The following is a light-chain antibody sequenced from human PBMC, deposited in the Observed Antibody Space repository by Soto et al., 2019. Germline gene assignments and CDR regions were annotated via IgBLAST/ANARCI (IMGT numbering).Light chain of an antibody. Sequence: EIVLTQSPGTLSLSPGERATLYCRASQSVGSNYLAWYQQKPGQAPRVLIYGASSRATGIPDRFSGSGSGADFTLTISRLEPEDFAVYYCQQFGTSPLWTFGQGTKVEMK. CDR2: GAS. CDR3: QQFGTSPLWT. CDR1: QSVGSNY. J-gene: IGKJ1*01. V-gene: IGKV3-20*01.